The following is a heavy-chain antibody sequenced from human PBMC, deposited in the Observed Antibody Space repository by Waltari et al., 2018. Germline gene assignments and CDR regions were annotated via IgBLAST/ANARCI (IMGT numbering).Heavy chain of an antibody. Sequence: QVQLQQWGAGLLKPSETLSLTCAVYDGSFSGYYWSWIRQPPGKGLEWIGEINHRGSTNHNPSLKSRVTISVDTSKNQFSLKLRSVTAADTAVYYCARVMKPYYYYYGMDVWGQGTTVTVSS. V-gene: IGHV4-34*01. J-gene: IGHJ6*02. CDR3: ARVMKPYYYYYGMDV. CDR1: DGSFSGYY. CDR2: INHRGST.